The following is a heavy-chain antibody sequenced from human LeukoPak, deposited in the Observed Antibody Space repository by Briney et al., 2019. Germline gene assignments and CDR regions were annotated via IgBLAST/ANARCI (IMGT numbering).Heavy chain of an antibody. V-gene: IGHV4-4*09. Sequence: SETLSLTYTVSGGSISSYYWSWIRQPPGKGLERIGYIYTSGSTDYNPSLKSRVTISVDTSKNQFSLKLSSVTAADTAVYYCARQSGSGWYYFDYWGQGTLVTVSS. D-gene: IGHD6-19*01. CDR2: IYTSGST. CDR3: ARQSGSGWYYFDY. CDR1: GGSISSYY. J-gene: IGHJ4*02.